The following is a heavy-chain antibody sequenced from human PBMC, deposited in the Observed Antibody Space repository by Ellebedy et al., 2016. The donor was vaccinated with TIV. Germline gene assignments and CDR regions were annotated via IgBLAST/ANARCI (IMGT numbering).Heavy chain of an antibody. J-gene: IGHJ4*02. CDR1: GYPFTGYY. D-gene: IGHD6-13*01. V-gene: IGHV1-2*02. Sequence: AASVKVSCKGSGYPFTGYYLHWVRQAPGQGLEWMAWINPNSGDTRSPQKFQGRVTLTRDTSSSAAYMELRRLGSDDTAVYYCARESIAASGTFDYWGQGTLVTVSP. CDR3: ARESIAASGTFDY. CDR2: INPNSGDT.